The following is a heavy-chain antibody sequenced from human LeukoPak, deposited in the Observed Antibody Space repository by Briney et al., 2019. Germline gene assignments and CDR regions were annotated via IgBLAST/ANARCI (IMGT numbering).Heavy chain of an antibody. CDR3: AKDPYSSGPYNWFDP. CDR2: IRYDGSNK. CDR1: GFIFSSYG. J-gene: IGHJ5*02. Sequence: GGSLRLSCAASGFIFSSYGMHWVRQAPGKGLEWAAFIRYDGSNKYYADSVKGLFTISRDNSKNTLYLQMNRLRAEVTAVYYCAKDPYSSGPYNWFDPWGQGTLVTVSS. D-gene: IGHD6-19*01. V-gene: IGHV3-30*02.